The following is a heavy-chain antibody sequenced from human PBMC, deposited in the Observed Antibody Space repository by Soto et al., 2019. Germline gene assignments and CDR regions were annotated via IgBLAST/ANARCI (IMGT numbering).Heavy chain of an antibody. CDR3: ARDRYSSSSNAYAFDI. V-gene: IGHV3-21*01. J-gene: IGHJ3*02. Sequence: GGSLRLSCAASGFTFSSYSMNWVRQAPGKGLEWVSSISSSSSYIYYADSVKGRFTISRDNAKNSLYLQMNSLRAEDTAVYYCARDRYSSSSNAYAFDIWGQGTMVTVSS. D-gene: IGHD6-6*01. CDR1: GFTFSSYS. CDR2: ISSSSSYI.